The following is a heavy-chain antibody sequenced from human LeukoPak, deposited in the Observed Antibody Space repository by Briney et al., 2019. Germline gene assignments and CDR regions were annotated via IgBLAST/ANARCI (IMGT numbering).Heavy chain of an antibody. Sequence: SETLSLTCTVSGGSISSYYWSWIRQPPGKGLEWIGYIYYSGSTNYNPSLKSRVTISVDTSKNQFSLKLSSVTAADTAVYYCARDSRAVAGPFDYWGQGTLVTVSS. D-gene: IGHD6-19*01. V-gene: IGHV4-59*01. J-gene: IGHJ4*02. CDR1: GGSISSYY. CDR2: IYYSGST. CDR3: ARDSRAVAGPFDY.